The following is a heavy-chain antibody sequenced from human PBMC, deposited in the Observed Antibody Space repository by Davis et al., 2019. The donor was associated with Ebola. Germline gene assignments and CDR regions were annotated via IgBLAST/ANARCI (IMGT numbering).Heavy chain of an antibody. CDR1: GGSFSGYY. CDR2: INHSGST. V-gene: IGHV4-34*01. J-gene: IGHJ6*02. Sequence: MPSETLSLTCAVYGGSFSGYYWSWIRQPPGKGLEWIGEINHSGSTNYNPSLKSRVTISVDTSKNQFSLKLSSVTAADTAVYYCARDRRITLGYYGMDVWSQGTTVTVSS. CDR3: ARDRRITLGYYGMDV. D-gene: IGHD1-20*01.